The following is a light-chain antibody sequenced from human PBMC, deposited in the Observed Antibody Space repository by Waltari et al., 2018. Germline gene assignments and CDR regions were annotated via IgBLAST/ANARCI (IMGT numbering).Light chain of an antibody. CDR2: VAS. CDR3: QQYNEWPYT. Sequence: ETIMTQSPATLSVSPGESATLSCRASKNIGNNLAWYQQTPGQAPRLLIYVASSRSTGIPGRVFGAGSGTDFTLTISSLQSEDFGVYYCQQYNEWPYTFGQGTKVDLK. J-gene: IGKJ2*01. CDR1: KNIGNN. V-gene: IGKV3-15*01.